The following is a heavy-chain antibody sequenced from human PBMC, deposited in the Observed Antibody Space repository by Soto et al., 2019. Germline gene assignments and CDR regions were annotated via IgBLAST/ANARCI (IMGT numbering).Heavy chain of an antibody. CDR1: GFTFSSYA. V-gene: IGHV3-23*01. CDR3: AVYSSGWSYYFDY. J-gene: IGHJ4*02. Sequence: GGSLRLSCAASGFTFSSYAMSWVRQAPGKGLEWVSAISGSGGSTYYADSVKGRFTISRDNSKNTLYLQMNSLRAEDTAVYYCAVYSSGWSYYFDYWGQGTLVTVSS. D-gene: IGHD6-19*01. CDR2: ISGSGGST.